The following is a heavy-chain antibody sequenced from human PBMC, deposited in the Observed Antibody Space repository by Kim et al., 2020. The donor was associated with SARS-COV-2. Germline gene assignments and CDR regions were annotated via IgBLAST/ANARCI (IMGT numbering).Heavy chain of an antibody. J-gene: IGHJ4*02. D-gene: IGHD5-12*01. CDR3: ARAGMGYTLDN. CDR2: ITAYNANT. V-gene: IGHV1-18*01. Sequence: ASVKVSCKASNYTFTSYGLSWVRQAPGQGLEWMGWITAYNANTKYAQKVQGRVTMTTDTSTSTAYMELRSLRSDDTAVYYCARAGMGYTLDNWGQGTLVT. CDR1: NYTFTSYG.